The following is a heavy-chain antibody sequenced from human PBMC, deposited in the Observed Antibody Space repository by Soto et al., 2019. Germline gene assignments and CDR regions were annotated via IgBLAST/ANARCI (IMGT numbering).Heavy chain of an antibody. J-gene: IGHJ4*02. CDR3: DRGRGSYFFDY. V-gene: IGHV4-30-4*01. Sequence: SETLSLTCTVSGGSISSGDYYWSWIRQPPGKGLEWIGYIYYSGSTYYNPSLKSRVTISVGTSKNQFSLKLSSVTAADTAVYYCDRGRGSYFFDYWGQGTLVPVYS. CDR1: GGSISSGDYY. CDR2: IYYSGST. D-gene: IGHD1-26*01.